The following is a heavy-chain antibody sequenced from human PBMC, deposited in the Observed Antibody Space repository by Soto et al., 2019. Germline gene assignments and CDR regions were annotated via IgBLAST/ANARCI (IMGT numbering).Heavy chain of an antibody. CDR2: IVPMFGTP. Sequence: QVQLVQSGTEVKKPGSPVKVSCKASGGTFSNNGFSWVRQAPGQGLEWMGGIVPMFGTPKYAQTFQGRVTIHADESTSTVYMKLNSLRSEDTAVYYCARGDSSGWYQIDDWGQGTLVTVSS. CDR3: ARGDSSGWYQIDD. D-gene: IGHD6-19*01. CDR1: GGTFSNNG. J-gene: IGHJ4*02. V-gene: IGHV1-69*12.